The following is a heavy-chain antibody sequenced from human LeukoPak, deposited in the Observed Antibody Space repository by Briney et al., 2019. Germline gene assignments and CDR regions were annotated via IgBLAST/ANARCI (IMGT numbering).Heavy chain of an antibody. D-gene: IGHD5-12*01. J-gene: IGHJ4*02. Sequence: GGSLRLSCTASGFTFGDYAMSWVRQAPGKGVEGVGFIRSKAYGGTTEYAASVKGRFTISRDDSKSIAYLQMNSLKTEDTAVYYCTRTVATRGVRYFDYWGQGTLVTVSS. CDR1: GFTFGDYA. CDR3: TRTVATRGVRYFDY. V-gene: IGHV3-49*04. CDR2: IRSKAYGGTT.